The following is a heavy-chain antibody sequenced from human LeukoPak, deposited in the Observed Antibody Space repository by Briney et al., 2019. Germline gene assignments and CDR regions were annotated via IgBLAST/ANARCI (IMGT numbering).Heavy chain of an antibody. CDR2: ISGSGGST. J-gene: IGHJ4*02. V-gene: IGHV3-23*01. Sequence: GGSLRLSCAASGFTFSSYAMSWVRQAPGKGLEWVSAISGSGGSTYYADSVKGRFTISRGNSKNTLYLQMNSLRAEDTAVYYCAKDLGYYGSGSYLMLGPFDYWGQGTLVTVSS. CDR1: GFTFSSYA. D-gene: IGHD3-10*01. CDR3: AKDLGYYGSGSYLMLGPFDY.